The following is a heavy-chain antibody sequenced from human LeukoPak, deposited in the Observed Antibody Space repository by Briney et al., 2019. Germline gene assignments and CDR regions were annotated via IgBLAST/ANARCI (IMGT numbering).Heavy chain of an antibody. CDR3: ARKGGYSSGYYY. J-gene: IGHJ4*02. Sequence: PGGSLRLSSAASGFTFSDYWMTWVRQAPGKGLEWVANIKQDGSEKDYVDSVKGRFTISRDNAKNSLYLQMDSLRVEDTAVYYRARKGGYSSGYYYWGQGTLVTVSS. D-gene: IGHD3-22*01. V-gene: IGHV3-7*01. CDR2: IKQDGSEK. CDR1: GFTFSDYW.